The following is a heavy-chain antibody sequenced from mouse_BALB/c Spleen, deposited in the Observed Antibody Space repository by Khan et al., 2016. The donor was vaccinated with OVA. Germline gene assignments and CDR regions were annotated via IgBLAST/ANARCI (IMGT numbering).Heavy chain of an antibody. V-gene: IGHV1-87*01. CDR2: IYPGDGNT. D-gene: IGHD1-1*01. CDR3: ARGVITTGYFDY. CDR1: GYTFTGYW. Sequence: QVQLQQSGTELARPGASVNLSCKASGYTFTGYWMQWVKQRPGQGLEWIGAIYPGDGNTRYTQKFKGKATLTADKSSSTAYMQLSSLASEDSSVYYCARGVITTGYFDYWGQGTTLTVSS. J-gene: IGHJ2*01.